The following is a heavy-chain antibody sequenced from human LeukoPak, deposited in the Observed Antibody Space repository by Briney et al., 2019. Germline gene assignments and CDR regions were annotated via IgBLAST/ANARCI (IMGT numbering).Heavy chain of an antibody. CDR3: AREDRSGPDGFYYYHGMDV. CDR2: IYSGGST. CDR1: GFTVSSNY. Sequence: GGSLRLSCAASGFTVSSNYMSWVRQAPVKGLEWVSVIYSGGSTYYADSVKGRFTISRHNSKNTLYLQMNSLRAEDTAVYYCAREDRSGPDGFYYYHGMDVWGQGTTVTVSS. D-gene: IGHD3-10*01. J-gene: IGHJ6*02. V-gene: IGHV3-53*04.